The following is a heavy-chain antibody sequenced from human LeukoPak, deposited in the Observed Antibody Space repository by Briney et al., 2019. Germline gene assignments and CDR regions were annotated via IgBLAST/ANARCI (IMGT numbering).Heavy chain of an antibody. CDR2: ISYDGSNK. D-gene: IGHD3-9*01. J-gene: IGHJ4*02. CDR1: GFTFSSYA. Sequence: GGSLRLSCAASGFTFSSYAMHWVRQAPGKGLEWVAVISYDGSNKYYADSVKGRFTISRDNSKNTLYLQMNSLRAEDTAVYYCARESGVYDILTGYQDYWGQGTLVTVSS. CDR3: ARESGVYDILTGYQDY. V-gene: IGHV3-30*04.